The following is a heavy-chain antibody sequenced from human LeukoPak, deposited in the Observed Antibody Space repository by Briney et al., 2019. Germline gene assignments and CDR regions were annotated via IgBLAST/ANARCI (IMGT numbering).Heavy chain of an antibody. CDR3: ASRVTTPHFDY. J-gene: IGHJ4*02. Sequence: SETLSLTCAVYGVSFSGYYWSWIRQPPGKGLEWIGEINHSGSTNYNPSLKSRVTISVDTSKNQFSLKLSSVTAADTAVYYCASRVTTPHFDYWGQGTLVTVSS. CDR2: INHSGST. D-gene: IGHD4-17*01. CDR1: GVSFSGYY. V-gene: IGHV4-34*01.